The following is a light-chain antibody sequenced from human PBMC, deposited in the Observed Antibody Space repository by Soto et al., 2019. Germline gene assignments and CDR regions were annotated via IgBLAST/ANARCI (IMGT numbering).Light chain of an antibody. Sequence: DIQMTQSPSSLSASVGDRVTITCRASQGIGIDLGWYQQKPGKAPKRLIYTSSLQSGVPSRFSGSGSGTEFTLTISSLQPEDFATYYCLQHNSYPLTFGGGTKVEI. V-gene: IGKV1-17*01. J-gene: IGKJ4*01. CDR2: TS. CDR1: QGIGID. CDR3: LQHNSYPLT.